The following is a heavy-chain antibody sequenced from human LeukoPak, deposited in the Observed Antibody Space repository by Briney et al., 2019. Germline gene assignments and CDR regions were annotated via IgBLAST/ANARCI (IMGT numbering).Heavy chain of an antibody. J-gene: IGHJ4*02. V-gene: IGHV3-30-3*01. Sequence: SGGSLRLSCAASGFTFSSYAIHWVRQAPGKGLEWVAVISYDGSNKYYADSVKGRFTISRDNSKNTLYLQMNSLRAEDTAVYYCAKDRDRYCSSTSCPPGESDYWGQGTLVTVSS. CDR2: ISYDGSNK. D-gene: IGHD2-2*01. CDR1: GFTFSSYA. CDR3: AKDRDRYCSSTSCPPGESDY.